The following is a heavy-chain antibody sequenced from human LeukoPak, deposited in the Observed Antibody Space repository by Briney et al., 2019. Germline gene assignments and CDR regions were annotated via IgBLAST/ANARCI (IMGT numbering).Heavy chain of an antibody. J-gene: IGHJ6*03. D-gene: IGHD3-10*01. Sequence: SVKVSCKASGGTFSSYAISGVRQAPGQGLEWMGGIIPIFGTANYAQKFQGRVTITTDESTSTAYMELSSLRSEDTAVYYCARDLGTVRLVESYYYYYMDVWGKGTTVTVSS. V-gene: IGHV1-69*05. CDR1: GGTFSSYA. CDR3: ARDLGTVRLVESYYYYYMDV. CDR2: IIPIFGTA.